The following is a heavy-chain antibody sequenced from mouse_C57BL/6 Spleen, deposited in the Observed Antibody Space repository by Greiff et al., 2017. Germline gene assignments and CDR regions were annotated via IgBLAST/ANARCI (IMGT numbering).Heavy chain of an antibody. J-gene: IGHJ3*01. CDR3: ARRAYSKTWFAY. D-gene: IGHD2-5*01. Sequence: QVQLQQPGAELVMPGASVKLSCKASGYTFTSYWMHWVKQRPGQGLEWIGEIDPSDSYTNYNQKFKGKSTLTVDKSSSTAYMQLSSLTSEDSAVYYCARRAYSKTWFAYWGQGTLVTVSA. CDR1: GYTFTSYW. V-gene: IGHV1-69*01. CDR2: IDPSDSYT.